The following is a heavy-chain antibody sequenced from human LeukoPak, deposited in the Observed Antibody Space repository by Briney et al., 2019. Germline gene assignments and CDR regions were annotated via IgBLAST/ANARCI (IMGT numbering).Heavy chain of an antibody. V-gene: IGHV4-4*02. CDR3: ARVKGGSGWHWGLLDY. CDR2: TYHSGST. D-gene: IGHD6-19*01. CDR1: GGSISSSNW. J-gene: IGHJ4*02. Sequence: PSGTLSLTCAVSGGSISSSNWWSWVRQPPGKGLEWIGETYHSGSTNYNPSLKSRVTISVDKSKNQFSLKLSSVTAADTAVYYCARVKGGSGWHWGLLDYWGQGTLVTVSS.